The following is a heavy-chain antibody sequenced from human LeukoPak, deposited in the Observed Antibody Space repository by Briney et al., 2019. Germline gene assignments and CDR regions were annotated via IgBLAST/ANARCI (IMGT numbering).Heavy chain of an antibody. J-gene: IGHJ4*02. CDR3: ARNLHFDY. V-gene: IGHV3-53*01. CDR1: GFTFSSYW. CDR2: IYSGGST. Sequence: PGGSLRLSCAASGFTFSSYWMSWVRQAPGKGLEWVSVIYSGGSTYYADSVKGRFTISRDNSKNTLYLQMNSLRAEDTAVYYCARNLHFDYCGQGTLVTVSS.